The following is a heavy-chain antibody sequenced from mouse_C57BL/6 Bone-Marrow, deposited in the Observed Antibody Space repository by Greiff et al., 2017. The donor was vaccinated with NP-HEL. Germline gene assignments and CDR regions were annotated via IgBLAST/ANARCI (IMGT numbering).Heavy chain of an antibody. V-gene: IGHV1-72*01. CDR3: AAYYGSSSYYAMDY. Sequence: VQLQHPGAELVKPGASVKLSCKASGYTFTSYWMHWVKQRPGRGLEWIGRIDPNSGGTKYNEKFKSKATLTVDKPSSTAYMQLSSLTSEDSAVYYCAAYYGSSSYYAMDYWGQGTSVTVSS. J-gene: IGHJ4*01. CDR2: IDPNSGGT. D-gene: IGHD1-1*01. CDR1: GYTFTSYW.